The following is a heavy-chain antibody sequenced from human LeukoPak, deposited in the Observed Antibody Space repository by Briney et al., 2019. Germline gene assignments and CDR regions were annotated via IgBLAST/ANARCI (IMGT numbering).Heavy chain of an antibody. CDR2: INHSGST. J-gene: IGHJ4*02. CDR1: GGSISSYY. Sequence: SETLSLTCTVSGGSISSYYWSWIRQPPGKGLEWIGEINHSGSTNYNPSLKSRVTISVDTSKNQFSLKLSSVTAADTAVYYCARGHGLRWLRPVDYWGQGTLVTVSS. CDR3: ARGHGLRWLRPVDY. D-gene: IGHD5-12*01. V-gene: IGHV4-34*01.